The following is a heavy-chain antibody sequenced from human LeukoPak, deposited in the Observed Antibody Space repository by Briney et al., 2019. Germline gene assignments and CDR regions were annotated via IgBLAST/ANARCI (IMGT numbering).Heavy chain of an antibody. CDR3: ARDSSGPDY. D-gene: IGHD6-19*01. J-gene: IGHJ4*02. Sequence: GGSLRLSCAASGFTFSSFWMSWVRQAPGKGLEWVANIKQDGSEKNYVDSVKGRFTISRDNAKNLLFLQMNSLRAEDTAVYFCARDSSGPDYWGQGTLVTVSS. V-gene: IGHV3-7*01. CDR2: IKQDGSEK. CDR1: GFTFSSFW.